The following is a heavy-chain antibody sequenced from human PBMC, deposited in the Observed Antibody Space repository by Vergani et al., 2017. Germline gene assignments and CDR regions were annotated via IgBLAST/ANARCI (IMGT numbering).Heavy chain of an antibody. CDR1: RFSFTSYW. CDR3: ARSNLYYYDSSGYDY. J-gene: IGHJ4*02. Sequence: EVQLVQSGAEVKKPGESLKISCKGSRFSFTSYWIGWVRQMPGKGLEWMGIIYPGDSDTRYSPSFQGQVTISADKSISTAYLQWSSLKASDTAMYYCARSNLYYYDSSGYDYWGQGTLVTVSS. D-gene: IGHD3-22*01. CDR2: IYPGDSDT. V-gene: IGHV5-51*01.